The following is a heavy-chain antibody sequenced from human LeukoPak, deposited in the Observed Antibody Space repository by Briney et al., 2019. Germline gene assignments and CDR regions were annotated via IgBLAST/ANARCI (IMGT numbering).Heavy chain of an antibody. V-gene: IGHV4-4*09. Sequence: SETLSLTCTVSGGSISSYYWSWIRQPPGKGPEWIGYIYTSGSTNYNPSLKSRVTISVDTSKNQFSLKPSSVTAADTAVYYCAGATDYYDSSFYFDYWGQGTLVTVSS. J-gene: IGHJ4*02. CDR3: AGATDYYDSSFYFDY. D-gene: IGHD3-22*01. CDR2: IYTSGST. CDR1: GGSISSYY.